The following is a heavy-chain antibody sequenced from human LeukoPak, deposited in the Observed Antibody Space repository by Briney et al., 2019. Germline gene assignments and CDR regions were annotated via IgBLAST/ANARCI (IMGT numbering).Heavy chain of an antibody. Sequence: PSETLSLTCTVSGGSISSGDYYWSWIRQPPGKGLEWIGYIYYSGSTYYNPSLKSRVTISVDTSKNQFSLKLSSVTAADTAVYYCARHQAGTTYDYWGQGTLVTVSS. CDR3: ARHQAGTTYDY. J-gene: IGHJ4*02. CDR2: IYYSGST. V-gene: IGHV4-30-4*01. D-gene: IGHD1-1*01. CDR1: GGSISSGDYY.